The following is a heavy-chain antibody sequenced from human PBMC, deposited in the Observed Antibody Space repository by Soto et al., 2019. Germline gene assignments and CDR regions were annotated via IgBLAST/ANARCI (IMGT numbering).Heavy chain of an antibody. CDR3: ARGAAAARASNWFDP. V-gene: IGHV4-39*07. D-gene: IGHD6-6*01. Sequence: SETLSLTCTVSGGSISSSSYYWGWIRQPPGKGLEWIGSIYYSGSTYYNPSLKSRVTISVDTSKNQFSLKLSSVTAAVSSFFYCARGAAAARASNWFDPWGQGTLVTVSS. CDR1: GGSISSSSYY. J-gene: IGHJ5*02. CDR2: IYYSGST.